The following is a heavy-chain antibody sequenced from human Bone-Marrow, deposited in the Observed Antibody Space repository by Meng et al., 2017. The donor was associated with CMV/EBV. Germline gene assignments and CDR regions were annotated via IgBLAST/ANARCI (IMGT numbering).Heavy chain of an antibody. CDR1: GGSISSSSYY. CDR3: ARVPGEEYYYYYGMDV. Sequence: GSLRLSCTVSGGSISSSSYYWGWIRQPPGKGLEWIGSIYYSGSTYYNPSLKSRVTISVDTSKNQFSLKLSSVTAADTAVYYCARVPGEEYYYYYGMDVWGQGTTVTVSS. CDR2: IYYSGST. V-gene: IGHV4-39*07. J-gene: IGHJ6*02. D-gene: IGHD3-16*01.